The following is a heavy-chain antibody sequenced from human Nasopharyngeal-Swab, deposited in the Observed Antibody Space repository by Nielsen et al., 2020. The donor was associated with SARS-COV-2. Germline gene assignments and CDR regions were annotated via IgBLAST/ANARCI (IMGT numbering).Heavy chain of an antibody. J-gene: IGHJ3*02. D-gene: IGHD6-13*01. Sequence: GESLKISCKGSGYRFTNYWIGWVRQMPGKGLEWMGILYPGDSDTRYSPSFQGQVTISADKSITTDYLQWDSLMASDTAMYYCARRDSSSWYGVGAFDIWGQGTMVTVSS. CDR3: ARRDSSSWYGVGAFDI. CDR1: GYRFTNYW. V-gene: IGHV5-51*01. CDR2: LYPGDSDT.